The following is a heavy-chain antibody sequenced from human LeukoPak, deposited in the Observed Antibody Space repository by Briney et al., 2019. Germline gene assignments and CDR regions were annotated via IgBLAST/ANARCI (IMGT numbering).Heavy chain of an antibody. J-gene: IGHJ4*02. V-gene: IGHV4-39*01. CDR2: IYYSGST. D-gene: IGHD3-22*01. Sequence: SETLSLTCTVSGGSISSSSYYWGWIRQPPGKGLEWIGSIYYSGSTYYNPSLKSRVTISVDTSKNQFSPKLSSVTAADTAVYYCARGRGRSSGRTYYFDYWGQGTLVTVSS. CDR3: ARGRGRSSGRTYYFDY. CDR1: GGSISSSSYY.